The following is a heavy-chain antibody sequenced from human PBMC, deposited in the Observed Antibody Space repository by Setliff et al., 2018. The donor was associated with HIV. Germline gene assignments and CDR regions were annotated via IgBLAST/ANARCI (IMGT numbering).Heavy chain of an antibody. J-gene: IGHJ4*02. CDR3: ARKGSGSSFDFEY. V-gene: IGHV1-18*04. D-gene: IGHD3-10*01. CDR2: INSYNGNT. Sequence: ASVKVSCKASGYTFTTYGVNWVRQAPGQGLEWMGWINSYNGNTKFAQKFQGRVTMTTDTSTTTAFMELSSLRSEDTAVYYCARKGSGSSFDFEYWGQGTLVTVSS. CDR1: GYTFTTYG.